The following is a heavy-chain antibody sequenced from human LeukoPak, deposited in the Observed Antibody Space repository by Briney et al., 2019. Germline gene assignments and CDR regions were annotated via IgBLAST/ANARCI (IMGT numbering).Heavy chain of an antibody. J-gene: IGHJ2*01. CDR3: ARAQDYGGNGFYWYFDL. CDR1: GYSISSGYY. D-gene: IGHD4-23*01. Sequence: NTSETLSLTCTVSGYSISSGYYWGWIRQPPGKGLEWIGSIYHSGSTYYNPSLKSRVTISVDRSKNQFSLKLSSVTAADTAVYYCARAQDYGGNGFYWYFDLWGRGTLVTVSS. CDR2: IYHSGST. V-gene: IGHV4-38-2*02.